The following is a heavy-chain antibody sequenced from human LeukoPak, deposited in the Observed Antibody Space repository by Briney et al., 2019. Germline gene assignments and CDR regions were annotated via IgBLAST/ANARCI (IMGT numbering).Heavy chain of an antibody. Sequence: GGSLRLSCAASGFTFSSYAMSWVRQAPGKGLEWASAISGSGGSTYYADSVKGRFTISRDNSKNTLYLQMNSLRAEDTAVYYCAKDRYSGLNTIDYWGQGTLVTVSS. V-gene: IGHV3-23*01. CDR3: AKDRYSGLNTIDY. CDR2: ISGSGGST. CDR1: GFTFSSYA. D-gene: IGHD6-13*01. J-gene: IGHJ4*02.